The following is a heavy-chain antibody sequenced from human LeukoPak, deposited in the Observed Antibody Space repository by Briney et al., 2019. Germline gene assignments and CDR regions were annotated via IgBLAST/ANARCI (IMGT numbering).Heavy chain of an antibody. V-gene: IGHV1-2*02. CDR1: GYTFTGYY. J-gene: IGHJ6*02. CDR3: ARETPPSYYYYFGMDF. CDR2: INPNSGGT. D-gene: IGHD2-15*01. Sequence: ASVKVSCKASGYTFTGYYMHWVRQAPGQGLEWMGWINPNSGGTNYAQKFQGRVTMTRDTSISTAYMELSRLRSDDTAVYYCARETPPSYYYYFGMDFSGQATTATVSS.